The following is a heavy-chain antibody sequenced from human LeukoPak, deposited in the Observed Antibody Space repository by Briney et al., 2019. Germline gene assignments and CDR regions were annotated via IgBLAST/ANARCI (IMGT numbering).Heavy chain of an antibody. CDR1: GFTFSRFTFSSYA. D-gene: IGHD6-13*01. J-gene: IGHJ5*02. V-gene: IGHV3-23*01. CDR2: ISGSGVNT. Sequence: PGGSLRLSCAASGFTFSRFTFSSYAMTWVRQAPGKGVEWVSAISGSGVNTYYADSVKGRFTISRDNSKNTLYLQMFSLRAEDTAVYYCASCPPSSSWLNWFDPWGQGTLVTVSP. CDR3: ASCPPSSSWLNWFDP.